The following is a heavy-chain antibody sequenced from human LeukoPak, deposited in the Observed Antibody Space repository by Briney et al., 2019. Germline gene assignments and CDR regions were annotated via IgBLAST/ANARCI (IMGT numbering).Heavy chain of an antibody. CDR1: GGSFSGYY. CDR2: INHSGST. V-gene: IGHV4-34*01. Sequence: SETLSLTCAVYGGSFSGYYWSWIRQPPGKGLEWIGEINHSGSTNYNPSLKSRVTISVDTSKNQFSLELSSVTAADTAVYYCARVVVGIAVPVGYFDYWGQGTLVTVSS. CDR3: ARVVVGIAVPVGYFDY. J-gene: IGHJ4*02. D-gene: IGHD6-19*01.